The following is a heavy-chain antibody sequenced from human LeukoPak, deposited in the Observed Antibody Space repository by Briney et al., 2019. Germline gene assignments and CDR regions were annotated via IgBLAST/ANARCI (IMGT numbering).Heavy chain of an antibody. D-gene: IGHD6-13*01. V-gene: IGHV3-30-3*01. J-gene: IGHJ4*02. CDR1: GFTFSSYA. Sequence: GRSLRLSCAASGFTFSSYAMHWVRQAPGKGLEWVAVISYDGSNKYYADSVKGRFTISRDNSKNTLYLQMNSLRAEDTAVYYCAKDPIAAASYYFDYWGQGTLVTVSS. CDR3: AKDPIAAASYYFDY. CDR2: ISYDGSNK.